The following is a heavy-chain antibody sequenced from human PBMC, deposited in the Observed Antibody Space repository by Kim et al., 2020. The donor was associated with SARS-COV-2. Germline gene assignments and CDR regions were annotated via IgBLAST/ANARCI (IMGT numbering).Heavy chain of an antibody. Sequence: GGSLRLSCEASGFTFSTHYMSWVRQAPGKGLEWVANIKEDASDESYADTVKGRFTISRDNARNSLYLQMNNLRVKDTAVYYCAKGWGFDNWGQGTLVTV. J-gene: IGHJ4*02. CDR3: AKGWGFDN. V-gene: IGHV3-7*01. CDR1: GFTFSTHY. D-gene: IGHD3-16*01. CDR2: IKEDASDE.